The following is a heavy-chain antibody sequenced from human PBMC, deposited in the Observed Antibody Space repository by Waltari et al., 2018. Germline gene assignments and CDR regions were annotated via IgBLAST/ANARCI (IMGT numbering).Heavy chain of an antibody. CDR3: ARELAYPGRDWFDP. D-gene: IGHD1-26*01. J-gene: IGHJ5*02. CDR1: GYSFSSYW. Sequence: VQLVQSGAEVKKPGESLKISCKGSGYSFSSYWIAWVPQMPGKGLEWRGSIYPGDSDTRYSPSFQGQVTISADKSISTAYLQWSSLKASDTAMYYCARELAYPGRDWFDPWGQGTLVTVSS. CDR2: IYPGDSDT. V-gene: IGHV5-51*03.